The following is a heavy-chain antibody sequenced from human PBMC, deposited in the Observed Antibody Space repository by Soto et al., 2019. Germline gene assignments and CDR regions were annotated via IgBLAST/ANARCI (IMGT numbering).Heavy chain of an antibody. V-gene: IGHV5-51*01. CDR3: ARTTAAGKYYCGMDV. CDR1: GYSFTSYC. Sequence: HGESLKISCKGSGYSFTSYCIGWVRQMPGKGLEWMGIIYPGDSDTRYSPSFQGQVTISADKSISTAYLQWSSLKASDTAMYYCARTTAAGKYYCGMDVWGQGTTVTVSS. J-gene: IGHJ6*02. D-gene: IGHD6-13*01. CDR2: IYPGDSDT.